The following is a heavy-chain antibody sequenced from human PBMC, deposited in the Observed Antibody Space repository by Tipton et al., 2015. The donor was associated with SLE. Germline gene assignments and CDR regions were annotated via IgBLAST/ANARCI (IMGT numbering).Heavy chain of an antibody. Sequence: LRLSCAASGFTFSSYDTHWVRQAPGKGLEWIGEINHSGSTNYNPSLKSRVTISVDTSKNQFSLKLSSVTAADTAVYYCARDPGDWYFDLWGRGTLVTVSS. CDR2: INHSGST. CDR3: ARDPGDWYFDL. V-gene: IGHV4-34*01. J-gene: IGHJ2*01. CDR1: GFTFSSYD.